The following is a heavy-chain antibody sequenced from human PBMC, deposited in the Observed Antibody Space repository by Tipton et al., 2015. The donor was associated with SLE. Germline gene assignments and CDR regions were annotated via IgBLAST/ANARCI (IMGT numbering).Heavy chain of an antibody. V-gene: IGHV4-39*02. D-gene: IGHD4-17*01. CDR1: GGSISSSSYY. CDR2: IYYSGST. Sequence: TLSLTCTVSGGSISSSSYYWGWIRQPPGKGLEWIGSIYYSGSTYYNPSLKSRVTISVDTSKNQLSLKLSSVTAADTAVYYCARDGARSDYVRWFDPWGQGTLVTVSS. CDR3: ARDGARSDYVRWFDP. J-gene: IGHJ5*02.